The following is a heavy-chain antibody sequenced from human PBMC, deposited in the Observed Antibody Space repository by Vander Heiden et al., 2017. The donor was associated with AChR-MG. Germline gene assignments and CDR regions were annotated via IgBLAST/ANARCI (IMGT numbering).Heavy chain of an antibody. D-gene: IGHD3-16*01. V-gene: IGHV5-51*01. J-gene: IGHJ4*02. CDR2: IYPGDSDT. CDR3: ARAGTQFMITFGGVPGDY. CDR1: GYSFTSYW. Sequence: EVQLVQSGAAVKTPGESLKISCKGPGYSFTSYWVGWGRKMPGKGLEWMGIIYPGDSDTRYSPSFQGQVTISADKSISTAYLQWSSLKASDTAMYYCARAGTQFMITFGGVPGDYWGQGTLVTVSS.